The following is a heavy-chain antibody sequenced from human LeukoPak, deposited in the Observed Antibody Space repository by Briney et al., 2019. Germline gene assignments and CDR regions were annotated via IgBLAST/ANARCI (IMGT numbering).Heavy chain of an antibody. J-gene: IGHJ4*02. CDR3: ASAAVYGDPTNPYDY. D-gene: IGHD4-17*01. Sequence: GASVKVSCKASGYTFTGYYMHWVRQAPGQGLEWMGWINPNSGGTNYAQKFQGRVTMTRDTSISTAYMELSRLRSDDTAVYYCASAAVYGDPTNPYDYWGQGTLVIVSS. CDR2: INPNSGGT. CDR1: GYTFTGYY. V-gene: IGHV1-2*02.